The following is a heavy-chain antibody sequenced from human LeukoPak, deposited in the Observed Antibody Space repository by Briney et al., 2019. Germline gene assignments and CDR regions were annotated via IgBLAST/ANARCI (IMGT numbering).Heavy chain of an antibody. CDR1: GYSISSGYY. V-gene: IGHV4-38-2*02. CDR3: ATEISGITTLVTRPFDY. D-gene: IGHD4-23*01. Sequence: SETLSLTCAVSGYSISSGYYWGWIRQPPGRGLEWIGSIYHGGSTYYNPSLKSRVTISVDTSNNQFSLKLSSVTAADTAVYYCATEISGITTLVTRPFDYWGQGILVTVSS. J-gene: IGHJ4*02. CDR2: IYHGGST.